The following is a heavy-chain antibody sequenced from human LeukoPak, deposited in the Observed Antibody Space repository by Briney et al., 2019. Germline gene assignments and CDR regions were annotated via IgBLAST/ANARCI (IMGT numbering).Heavy chain of an antibody. V-gene: IGHV1-2*06. CDR3: AREEVPYYYYYYMDV. J-gene: IGHJ6*03. Sequence: GASVKVSCKASGYTFTGYYMHWVRQAPGQGLEWMGRINPDSGGTNYAQKFQGRVTMTRDTSISTAYMELSRLRSDDTAVYYCAREEVPYYYYYYMDVWGKGTTVTVSS. CDR1: GYTFTGYY. CDR2: INPDSGGT. D-gene: IGHD1-1*01.